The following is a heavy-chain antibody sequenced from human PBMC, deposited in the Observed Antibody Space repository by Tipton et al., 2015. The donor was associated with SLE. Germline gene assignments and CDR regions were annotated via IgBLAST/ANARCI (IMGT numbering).Heavy chain of an antibody. CDR3: ARGDMVVVPAAGGGYYYYMDV. D-gene: IGHD2-2*01. V-gene: IGHV4-4*07. J-gene: IGHJ6*03. Sequence: GLVKPSETLSLTCTVSGASITSYYWNWIRQPAGKGLEWIGRIYTSGSTNYSPSLKSRVTISVDTSKNQFSLKLSSVTAADTAVYYCARGDMVVVPAAGGGYYYYMDVWGKGTTVTVSS. CDR1: GASITSYY. CDR2: IYTSGST.